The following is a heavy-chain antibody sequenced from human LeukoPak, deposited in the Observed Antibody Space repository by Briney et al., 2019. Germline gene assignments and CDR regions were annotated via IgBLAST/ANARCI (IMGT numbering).Heavy chain of an antibody. CDR2: INPNSGGT. D-gene: IGHD5-12*01. V-gene: IGHV1-2*06. CDR3: AVYSGYEDYFDY. Sequence: ASVKVSCKASGYIFTDYYMHWVRQAPGQGLEWMGRINPNSGGTNYAQKFQGRVTMTRDTSISTAYMELSRLRSDDTAVYYCAVYSGYEDYFDYWGQGTLVTVSS. J-gene: IGHJ4*02. CDR1: GYIFTDYY.